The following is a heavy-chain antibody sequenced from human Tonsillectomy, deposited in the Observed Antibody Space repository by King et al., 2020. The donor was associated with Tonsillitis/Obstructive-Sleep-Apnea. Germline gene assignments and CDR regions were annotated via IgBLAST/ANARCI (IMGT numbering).Heavy chain of an antibody. V-gene: IGHV3-64D*06. Sequence: VQLVESGGGLVQPGGSLRLSCSASGFTFSSYAMHWVRHAPGKGLEYVSAISSNGGSTYYADSVKGRFTISRDNSKNTLYLQMTSLRAEDTAVYYCVKDLRRAYDYWGQGTLVTVSS. J-gene: IGHJ4*02. CDR1: GFTFSSYA. CDR3: VKDLRRAYDY. CDR2: ISSNGGST.